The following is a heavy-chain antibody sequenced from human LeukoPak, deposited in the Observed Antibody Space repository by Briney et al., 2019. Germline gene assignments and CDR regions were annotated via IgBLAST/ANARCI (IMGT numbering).Heavy chain of an antibody. CDR1: GGSISSSNW. D-gene: IGHD6-13*01. J-gene: IGHJ3*02. CDR2: INHSGST. Sequence: PSETLSLTCAVSGGSISSSNWWSWVRQPPGKGLEWIGEINHSGSTDYNPSLKSRVTISVDTSKNQFSLKLSSVTAADTAVYYCARGLGWGSSSWYDAFDIWGQGTMVTVSS. CDR3: ARGLGWGSSSWYDAFDI. V-gene: IGHV4-4*02.